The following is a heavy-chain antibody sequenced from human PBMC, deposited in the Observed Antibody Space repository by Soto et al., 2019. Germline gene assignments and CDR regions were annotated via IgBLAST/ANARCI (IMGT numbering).Heavy chain of an antibody. CDR2: IIPMFGTV. J-gene: IGHJ4*02. CDR1: GGTFTSHS. Sequence: QVLLVQSGAEVKKPGSSVKVSCKASGGTFTSHSINWVRQAPGQRLEWMGGIIPMFGTVQYAQKFQDRLTITADGSTTTAYMELNSLTSEDTAVYYCATYPLGDGYSPFDAWGQGTLVTVSS. CDR3: ATYPLGDGYSPFDA. D-gene: IGHD2-21*01. V-gene: IGHV1-69*12.